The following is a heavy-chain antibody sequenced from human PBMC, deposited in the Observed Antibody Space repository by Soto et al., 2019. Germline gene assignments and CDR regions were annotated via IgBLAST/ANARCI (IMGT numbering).Heavy chain of an antibody. J-gene: IGHJ4*02. Sequence: GESLKISCAASGFTFSSYWMSWVRQAPGKGLEWVANIKQDGSEKYYVDSVKGRFTISRDNAKNSLYLQMNSLRAEDTAVYYCARDQGSSWYIDYWGQGTLVTVSS. CDR1: GFTFSSYW. D-gene: IGHD6-13*01. V-gene: IGHV3-7*03. CDR2: IKQDGSEK. CDR3: ARDQGSSWYIDY.